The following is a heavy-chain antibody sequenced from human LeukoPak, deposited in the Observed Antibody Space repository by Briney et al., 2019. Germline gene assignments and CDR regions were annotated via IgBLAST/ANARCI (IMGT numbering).Heavy chain of an antibody. J-gene: IGHJ4*02. V-gene: IGHV3-23*01. CDR3: AKDRAWNDVVFFFDY. Sequence: GGSLRLSCAASGFTFSSYAMSWVRQALGKGLEWVSAISGSGGSTYYADSVKGRFTISRDNSKNTLYLQMNSLRAEDTAVYYCAKDRAWNDVVFFFDYWGQGTLVTVSS. D-gene: IGHD1-1*01. CDR2: ISGSGGST. CDR1: GFTFSSYA.